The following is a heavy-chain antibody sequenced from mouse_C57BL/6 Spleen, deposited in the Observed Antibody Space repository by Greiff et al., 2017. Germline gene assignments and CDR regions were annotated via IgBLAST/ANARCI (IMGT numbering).Heavy chain of an antibody. Sequence: VQLQQSGAELARPGASVTLSCKASGYTFTSYGLSWVKQRTGQGLDWIGEIYPRSGNTYYNEKFKGKSTLNADKSSSTAYMELRSLTSEDSAVYFCASYYDYDEDAMDYWGQGTSVTVSS. CDR3: ASYYDYDEDAMDY. CDR1: GYTFTSYG. D-gene: IGHD2-4*01. J-gene: IGHJ4*01. V-gene: IGHV1-81*01. CDR2: IYPRSGNT.